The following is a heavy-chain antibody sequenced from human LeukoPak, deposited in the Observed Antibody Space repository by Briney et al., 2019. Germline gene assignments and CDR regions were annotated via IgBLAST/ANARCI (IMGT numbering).Heavy chain of an antibody. Sequence: GASVKVSCKASGGTFSSYAISWVRQAPGQGLEWMGGIIPIFGTANYAQKFQGRVTITADESTSTAYMELSSLRSEDTAVYYCARDRLLRFWLDPWGQGTLVTFSS. J-gene: IGHJ5*02. CDR1: GGTFSSYA. CDR3: ARDRLLRFWLDP. V-gene: IGHV1-69*13. D-gene: IGHD3-3*01. CDR2: IIPIFGTA.